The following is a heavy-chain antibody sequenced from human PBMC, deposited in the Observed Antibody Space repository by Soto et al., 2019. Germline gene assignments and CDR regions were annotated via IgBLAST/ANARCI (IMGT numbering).Heavy chain of an antibody. J-gene: IGHJ4*02. CDR1: GFTFSGSA. CDR3: TRHRYGDYVDY. D-gene: IGHD4-17*01. Sequence: GGSLRLSCAASGFTFSGSAMHWVRQASGKGLEWVGRIRSKANSYATTYAASVKGRFTISRDDSKNTAYLQMNSLKTEDTAVYYCTRHRYGDYVDYWGQGTLVTVSS. V-gene: IGHV3-73*01. CDR2: IRSKANSYAT.